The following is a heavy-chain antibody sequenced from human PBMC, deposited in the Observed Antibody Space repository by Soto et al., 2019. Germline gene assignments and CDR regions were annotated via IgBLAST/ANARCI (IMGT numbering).Heavy chain of an antibody. D-gene: IGHD3-10*01. CDR3: ARGGSVGELLSVFDY. V-gene: IGHV4-31*03. CDR2: IYYSGST. CDR1: GGSISSGGYY. Sequence: QVQLQESGPGLVKPSQTLSLTCTVSGGSISSGGYYWSWIRQHPGKALEWIGYIYYSGSTYYKPSLKRRVTISVDTSKNQFSLKLSSVTAADTAVYYCARGGSVGELLSVFDYWGQGTLVTVSS. J-gene: IGHJ4*02.